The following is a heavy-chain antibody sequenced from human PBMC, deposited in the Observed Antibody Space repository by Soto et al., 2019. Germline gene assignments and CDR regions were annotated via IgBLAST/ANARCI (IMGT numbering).Heavy chain of an antibody. CDR2: ISGSGGST. D-gene: IGHD4-17*01. J-gene: IGHJ4*02. V-gene: IGHV3-23*01. CDR3: AKGEDGDYGDYVPFDY. Sequence: GGSLRLSCAASGFTFSSYAMSWVRQAPGKGLEWVSAISGSGGSTYYADSVKGRFTISRDNSKNTLYLQMNSLRAEDTAVYYCAKGEDGDYGDYVPFDYWGQGTLVTVSS. CDR1: GFTFSSYA.